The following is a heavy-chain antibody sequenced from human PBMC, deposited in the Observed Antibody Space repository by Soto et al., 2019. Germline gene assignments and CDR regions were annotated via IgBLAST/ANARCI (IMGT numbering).Heavy chain of an antibody. Sequence: GGSLRLSCAASGFTFSSYGMHWVRQAPGKGLEWVAVISYDGSNKYYADSVKGRFTISRDNSKNTLYLQMNSLRAEDTAVYYCAKQKTLGYCSSTSCQNYYYYGMDVWGQGTTVTISS. CDR3: AKQKTLGYCSSTSCQNYYYYGMDV. D-gene: IGHD2-2*01. CDR1: GFTFSSYG. CDR2: ISYDGSNK. J-gene: IGHJ6*02. V-gene: IGHV3-30*18.